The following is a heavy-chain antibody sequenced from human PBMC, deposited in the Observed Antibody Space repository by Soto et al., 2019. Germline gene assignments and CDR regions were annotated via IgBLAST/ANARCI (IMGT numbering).Heavy chain of an antibody. D-gene: IGHD5-12*01. CDR3: ARQQRYMATISNDAFDI. CDR2: IYTSGST. V-gene: IGHV4-4*07. Sequence: PSETLSLTCTVSGGSISSYYWSWIRQPAGKGLGWIGRIYTSGSTNYNPSLKSRVTMSVDTSKNQFSLKLSSVTAADTAMYYCARQQRYMATISNDAFDIWGQGTMVTVSS. J-gene: IGHJ3*02. CDR1: GGSISSYY.